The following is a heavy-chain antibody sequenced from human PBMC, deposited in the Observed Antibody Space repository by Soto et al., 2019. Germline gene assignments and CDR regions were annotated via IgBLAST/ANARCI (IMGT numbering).Heavy chain of an antibody. D-gene: IGHD3-22*01. Sequence: SETLSLTCTVSGGSISSNYWTWIRQPPGKGLEWIGYVYNSGSTNYNPSLKSRVTISEDTSKSQFSLKLSSVTAADTAVYYCARDQGMIVDTRGYYYYYGMDVWGQGTTVTVSS. V-gene: IGHV4-59*12. CDR1: GGSISSNY. CDR2: VYNSGST. J-gene: IGHJ6*02. CDR3: ARDQGMIVDTRGYYYYYGMDV.